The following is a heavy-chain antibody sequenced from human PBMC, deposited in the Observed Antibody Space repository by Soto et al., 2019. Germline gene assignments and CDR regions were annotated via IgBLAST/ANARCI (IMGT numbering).Heavy chain of an antibody. CDR1: GVTFSSYA. CDR2: ISGSGGGT. Sequence: EVQLLESGGGLVQPGGSLRLYCAASGVTFSSYAMSWVRQAPGKGLEWVSAISGSGGGTYYADSVKGRFTISRDNSKSTLYLEMTSLRAEDTAVYYCAKASGYYFDYWGQGTLVTVSS. V-gene: IGHV3-23*01. J-gene: IGHJ4*02. CDR3: AKASGYYFDY. D-gene: IGHD5-12*01.